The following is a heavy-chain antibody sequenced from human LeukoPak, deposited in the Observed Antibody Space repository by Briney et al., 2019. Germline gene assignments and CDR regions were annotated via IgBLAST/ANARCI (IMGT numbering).Heavy chain of an antibody. CDR1: GYTFTSHY. V-gene: IGHV1-46*01. CDR2: INPGGGST. Sequence: GASVKVSCKASGYTFTSHYIHWVRQAPGQGLEWMGVINPGGGSTSYAQKFQGRVTMTRDTSTSTVYMELSSLRSEDTAVYYCASKDSSGWYEEAWGQGTLVTVSS. CDR3: ASKDSSGWYEEA. D-gene: IGHD6-19*01. J-gene: IGHJ5*02.